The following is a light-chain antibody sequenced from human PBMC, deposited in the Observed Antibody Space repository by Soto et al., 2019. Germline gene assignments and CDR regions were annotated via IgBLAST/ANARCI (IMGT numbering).Light chain of an antibody. Sequence: QLVLTQPASVSGSPGQSITISCTGTSSDVGGSNYVSWYQQHPGKAPKLMIYDVSNRPSGVSNRFSGSKSGNTASLTISGLQAEDEADYYCGSYSSSSTLYVFGTGTKLTVL. CDR1: SSDVGGSNY. J-gene: IGLJ1*01. CDR2: DVS. V-gene: IGLV2-14*03. CDR3: GSYSSSSTLYV.